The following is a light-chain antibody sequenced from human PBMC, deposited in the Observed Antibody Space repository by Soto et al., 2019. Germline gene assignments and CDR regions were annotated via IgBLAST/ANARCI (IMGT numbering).Light chain of an antibody. V-gene: IGLV2-14*01. J-gene: IGLJ2*01. Sequence: QSALTQPASVSGSPGQSITISCAGVSSDVGGYKYVSWYQQHPGKAPKLMIFEVNNRPSVVSSRFSGSESGNTASLTISGLQAEDEADYYCSLYTSSRSLVFGGGTKLTVL. CDR3: SLYTSSRSLV. CDR1: SSDVGGYKY. CDR2: EVN.